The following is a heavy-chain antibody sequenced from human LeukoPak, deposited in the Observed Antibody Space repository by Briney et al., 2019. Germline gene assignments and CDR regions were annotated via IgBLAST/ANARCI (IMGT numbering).Heavy chain of an antibody. CDR1: GGSISNYY. V-gene: IGHV4-4*07. CDR2: IYSRVT. D-gene: IGHD1-26*01. Sequence: PSETLSLTCTVSGGSISNYYLSWIRQPAGKGLEWIGRIYSRVTTYNPSLKSRVTMSADTSRNHVSLTLNSVTAADTAVYYCARLYKVGATTTFDYWGQGTLVTVSS. J-gene: IGHJ4*02. CDR3: ARLYKVGATTTFDY.